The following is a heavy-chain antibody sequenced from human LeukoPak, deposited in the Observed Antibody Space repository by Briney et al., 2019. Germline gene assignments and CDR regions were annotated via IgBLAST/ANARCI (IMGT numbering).Heavy chain of an antibody. CDR2: INPNSGGT. CDR3: ARDSLMVRGPFDP. Sequence: GASVKVSCKASGYTFTGYYMHWVRQAPGQGLEWMGWINPNSGGTNYAQKFQGRVTMTRDTSISTAYMELSRPRSDDTAVYYCARDSLMVRGPFDPWGQGTLVTVSS. D-gene: IGHD3-10*01. V-gene: IGHV1-2*02. CDR1: GYTFTGYY. J-gene: IGHJ5*02.